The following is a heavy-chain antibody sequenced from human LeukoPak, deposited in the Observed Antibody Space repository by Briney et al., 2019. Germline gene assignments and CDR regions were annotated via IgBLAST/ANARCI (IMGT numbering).Heavy chain of an antibody. V-gene: IGHV3-7*01. CDR2: INQDGTEK. Sequence: TGGSLRLSCATYGFTFSSYWMNWVRQAPGKGLEWVANINQDGTEKYYVDSVRGRFTISRDNDKNSLYLQMNSLRAEDTAVYYCARDVLAGTFDYWGQGTLVTVSS. D-gene: IGHD6-19*01. J-gene: IGHJ4*02. CDR3: ARDVLAGTFDY. CDR1: GFTFSSYW.